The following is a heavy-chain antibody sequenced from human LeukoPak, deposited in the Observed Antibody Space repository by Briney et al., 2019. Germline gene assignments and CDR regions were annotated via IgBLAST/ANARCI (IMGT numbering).Heavy chain of an antibody. CDR2: INPSGGST. V-gene: IGHV1-46*01. CDR1: GYTFTNYY. D-gene: IGHD4-17*01. Sequence: GASVKVSCKASGYTFTNYYMHWVRQAPGQGPEWMGIINPSGGSTTYAQKFQGRVTMTRDTSTSTVYMELSSLRSEDTAVYYCARLSFYTVTTLNPDYGMDVWGQGTTVTVSS. J-gene: IGHJ6*02. CDR3: ARLSFYTVTTLNPDYGMDV.